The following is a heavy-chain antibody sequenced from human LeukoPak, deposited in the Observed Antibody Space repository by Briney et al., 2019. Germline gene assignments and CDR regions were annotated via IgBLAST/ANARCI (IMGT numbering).Heavy chain of an antibody. CDR2: INTGNGNT. CDR1: GYTFTNYA. D-gene: IGHD3-10*01. V-gene: IGHV1-3*04. J-gene: IGHJ6*02. CDR3: ARGGEMVRGVISYYYYGMDV. Sequence: ASVKVSCKASGYTFTNYAMHWVRQAPGQRLEWMGWINTGNGNTRYSQKSQGRVTITRDTSASTTYMELSSLRSEDTAVFYCARGGEMVRGVISYYYYGMDVWGQGTTVTVSS.